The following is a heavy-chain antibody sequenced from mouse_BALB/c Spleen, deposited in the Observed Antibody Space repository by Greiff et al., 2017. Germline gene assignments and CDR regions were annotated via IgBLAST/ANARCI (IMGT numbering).Heavy chain of an antibody. V-gene: IGHV3-6*02. Sequence: EVQLQESGPGLVKPSQSLSLTCSVTGYSITSGYYWNWIRQFPGNKLEWMGYISYDGSNNYNPSLKNRISITRDTSKNQFFLKLNSVTTEDTATYYCAKEGLRDAMDYWGQGTSVTVSS. D-gene: IGHD2-2*01. CDR1: GYSITSGYY. J-gene: IGHJ4*01. CDR3: AKEGLRDAMDY. CDR2: ISYDGSN.